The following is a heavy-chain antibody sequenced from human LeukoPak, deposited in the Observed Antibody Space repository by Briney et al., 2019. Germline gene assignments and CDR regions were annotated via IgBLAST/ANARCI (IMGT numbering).Heavy chain of an antibody. CDR3: ARRPSGGSTWFDP. D-gene: IGHD2-8*02. V-gene: IGHV5-51*01. CDR1: GYSFTTYW. Sequence: TGESLKISCKGSGYSFTTYWIAGVRQMPGKGLEWMGIIYPGDSEIRYSPSFQGQVTISADKSISTAYLQWSSLKTSDTAMYYCARRPSGGSTWFDPCGQGTLVTVSS. CDR2: IYPGDSEI. J-gene: IGHJ5*02.